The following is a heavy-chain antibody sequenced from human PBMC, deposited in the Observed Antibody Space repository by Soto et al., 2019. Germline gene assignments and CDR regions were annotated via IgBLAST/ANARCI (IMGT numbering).Heavy chain of an antibody. V-gene: IGHV1-8*01. CDR3: ARGNGGSYDWFDP. D-gene: IGHD1-26*01. Sequence: QVQLVQSGAEVKKPGASVKVSCKASGYTFTSYDVNWVRQATGQGLEWMGWMNPNSGNTGYAQRFQGRVTMTRNTSKKTANMELSSLRSEHTAVYYCARGNGGSYDWFDPWGQGTLVTVSS. CDR1: GYTFTSYD. CDR2: MNPNSGNT. J-gene: IGHJ5*02.